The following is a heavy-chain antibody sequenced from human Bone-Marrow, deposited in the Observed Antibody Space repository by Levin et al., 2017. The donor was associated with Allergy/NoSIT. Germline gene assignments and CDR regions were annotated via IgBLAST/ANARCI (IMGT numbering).Heavy chain of an antibody. D-gene: IGHD6-19*01. Sequence: GGSLRLSCAASGFTFSNYYMSWVRQAPGKGLEWVANIKYDGTDRFLVDSVRGRFTISRDNAQNSLFLQMDYLRSDDTGVYYCARDGWGSNDHWGQGTVVTVSS. CDR1: GFTFSNYY. CDR2: IKYDGTDR. V-gene: IGHV3-7*01. CDR3: ARDGWGSNDH. J-gene: IGHJ4*02.